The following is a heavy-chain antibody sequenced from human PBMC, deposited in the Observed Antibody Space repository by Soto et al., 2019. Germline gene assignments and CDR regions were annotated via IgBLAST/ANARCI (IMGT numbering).Heavy chain of an antibody. CDR2: ISAYNGNT. CDR3: ARDGGGSYVSYYCGMDV. J-gene: IGHJ6*02. Sequence: ASVKVSCKASGYTFTSYGISWVRQAPGQGLEWMGWISAYNGNTNYAQKLQGRVTMTTDTSTSTAYMELRSLRSDDTAVYYCARDGGGSYVSYYCGMDVWGQGTTVTVSS. D-gene: IGHD1-26*01. V-gene: IGHV1-18*04. CDR1: GYTFTSYG.